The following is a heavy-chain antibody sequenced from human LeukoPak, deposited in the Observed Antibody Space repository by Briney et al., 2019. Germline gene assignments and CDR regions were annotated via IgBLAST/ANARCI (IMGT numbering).Heavy chain of an antibody. D-gene: IGHD6-19*01. J-gene: IGHJ5*02. Sequence: PGGSLRLSCAASGFTLSSYSMNWVRQAPGKGLEWVSSISSSSSYIYYADSVKGRFTISRDNAKNSLYLQMNSLRAEDTAVYYCARDHLLSGWDEGWFDPWGQGTLVTVSS. V-gene: IGHV3-21*01. CDR1: GFTLSSYS. CDR3: ARDHLLSGWDEGWFDP. CDR2: ISSSSSYI.